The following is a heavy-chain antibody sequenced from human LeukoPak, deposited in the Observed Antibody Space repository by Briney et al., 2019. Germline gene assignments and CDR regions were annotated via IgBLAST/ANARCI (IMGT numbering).Heavy chain of an antibody. Sequence: SETLSLTCTVSGGSISSSSYYWGWIRQPPGKGLEWIGSIYYSGSTYYNPSLKSRVTISVDTSKNQFSLKLSSVTAADAAVYYCARHDPEAAASFRGQGTLVTVSS. D-gene: IGHD6-13*01. CDR3: ARHDPEAAASF. CDR1: GGSISSSSYY. V-gene: IGHV4-39*01. CDR2: IYYSGST. J-gene: IGHJ4*02.